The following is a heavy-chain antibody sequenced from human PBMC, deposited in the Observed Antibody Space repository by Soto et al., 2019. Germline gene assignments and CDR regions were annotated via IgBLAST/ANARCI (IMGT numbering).Heavy chain of an antibody. Sequence: PGGSLRLSCAASGFTFSSYWMSWVRQAPGKGLEWVANINKDGSDKYYVDSVKGRFTISRDNAENSLYLQMNSLRAEDTALYYCARALYDWAAGGYWGQGTLVTVSS. V-gene: IGHV3-7*05. J-gene: IGHJ4*02. CDR3: ARALYDWAAGGY. CDR1: GFTFSSYW. D-gene: IGHD5-12*01. CDR2: INKDGSDK.